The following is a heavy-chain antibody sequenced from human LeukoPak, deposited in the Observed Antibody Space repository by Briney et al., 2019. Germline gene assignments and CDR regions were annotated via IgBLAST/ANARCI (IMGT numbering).Heavy chain of an antibody. Sequence: SETLSLTCTVSGGSISSYYWSWIRQPPGKGLEWIGYIYYSGSTNYNPSLKSRVTISVDTSKNQFSLKLSSVTAADTAVYYCARDRRGSSGWYSDYWGQGTLVTVSS. CDR1: GGSISSYY. CDR3: ARDRRGSSGWYSDY. D-gene: IGHD6-19*01. J-gene: IGHJ4*02. V-gene: IGHV4-59*01. CDR2: IYYSGST.